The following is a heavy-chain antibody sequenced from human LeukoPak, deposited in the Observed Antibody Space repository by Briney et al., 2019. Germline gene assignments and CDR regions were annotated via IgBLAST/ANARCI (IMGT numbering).Heavy chain of an antibody. CDR2: ISNSGST. Sequence: PETLSLTCTVSGGSITASYWTWVRQPPGKGLEYIGYISNSGSTNYNPSLKSRVTISVDTAKNHLSVNLTSVTDADTAVYYCARDKHLGFSSGTKYYPYYFDSWGQGIQVTVSS. J-gene: IGHJ4*02. D-gene: IGHD2-2*03. V-gene: IGHV4-59*01. CDR1: GGSITASY. CDR3: ARDKHLGFSSGTKYYPYYFDS.